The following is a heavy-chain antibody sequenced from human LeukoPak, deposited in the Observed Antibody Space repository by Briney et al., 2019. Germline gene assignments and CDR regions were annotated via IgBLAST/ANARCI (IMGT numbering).Heavy chain of an antibody. CDR3: ATDGPYDSSGYYYVGHY. D-gene: IGHD3-22*01. CDR2: INPSGGST. Sequence: ASVKVSCKASGYTFASYYMHWVRQAPGQGLEWMGIINPSGGSTTYAQKFQGRVTMTRDTSTSTVYMELSSLRSEDTAVYYCATDGPYDSSGYYYVGHYWGQGTLVTVSS. CDR1: GYTFASYY. J-gene: IGHJ4*02. V-gene: IGHV1-46*01.